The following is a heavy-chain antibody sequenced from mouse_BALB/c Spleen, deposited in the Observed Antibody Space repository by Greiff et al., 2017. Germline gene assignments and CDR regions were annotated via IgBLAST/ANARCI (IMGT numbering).Heavy chain of an antibody. J-gene: IGHJ4*01. V-gene: IGHV1-7*01. CDR1: GYTFTSYW. CDR2: INPSTGYT. Sequence: VHLVESGAELAKPGASVKMSCKASGYTFTSYWMHWVKQRPGQGLEWIGYINPSTGYTEYNQKFKDKATLTADKSSSTAYMQLSSLTSEDSAVYYCARGETVGRYYYAMDYWGQGTSVTVSS. D-gene: IGHD1-1*01. CDR3: ARGETVGRYYYAMDY.